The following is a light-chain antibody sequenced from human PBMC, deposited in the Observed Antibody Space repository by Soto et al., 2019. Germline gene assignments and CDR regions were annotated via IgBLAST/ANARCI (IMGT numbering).Light chain of an antibody. Sequence: DIQMTQSPSSLSASVGARVTITFRASQSISYYLNWYQQKPGKAPKLLIYAASSLQSGIPSRFSGSGSGTDFTLTINSLQPEDVATYYCQQSYNTPYTFGQGTKLEIK. CDR3: QQSYNTPYT. V-gene: IGKV1-39*01. J-gene: IGKJ2*01. CDR2: AAS. CDR1: QSISYY.